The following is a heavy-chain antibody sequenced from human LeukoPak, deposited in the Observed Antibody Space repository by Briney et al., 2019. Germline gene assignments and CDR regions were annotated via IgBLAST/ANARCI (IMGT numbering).Heavy chain of an antibody. CDR1: GYSIGSGYH. CDR3: ARINWNPDY. CDR2: IYHSGST. D-gene: IGHD1-1*01. J-gene: IGHJ4*02. Sequence: SETLSLTCAVSGYSIGSGYHWDWIRQPPGKGLEWIGSIYHSGSTYYNPSLKSRVTISVDTSKNQLSLKLSSVTAADTAVYYCARINWNPDYWGQGTLVTVSS. V-gene: IGHV4-38-2*01.